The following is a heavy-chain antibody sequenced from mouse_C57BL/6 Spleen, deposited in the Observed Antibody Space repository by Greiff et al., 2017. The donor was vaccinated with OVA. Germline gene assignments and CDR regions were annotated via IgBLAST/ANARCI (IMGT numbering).Heavy chain of an antibody. Sequence: VQLQQSGTVLARPGASVKMSCKTSGYTFTSYWMHWVKQRPGQGLEWIGAIYPGNSDTSYNQKFKGKAKLTAVTSASTAYMELSSLTNEDSAVYYCTPSYYDYDVGFADWGQGTLVTVSA. D-gene: IGHD2-4*01. CDR3: TPSYYDYDVGFAD. V-gene: IGHV1-5*01. CDR1: GYTFTSYW. CDR2: IYPGNSDT. J-gene: IGHJ3*01.